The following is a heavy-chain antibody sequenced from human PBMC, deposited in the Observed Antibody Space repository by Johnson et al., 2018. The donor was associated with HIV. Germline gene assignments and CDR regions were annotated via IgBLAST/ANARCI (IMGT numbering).Heavy chain of an antibody. CDR2: INWNGGST. J-gene: IGHJ3*02. CDR3: ARYSSGWYGAFDI. CDR1: GFTFSSYW. D-gene: IGHD6-19*01. Sequence: VQLVESGGGLVQPGGSLRLSCAASGFTFSSYWMHWVRQAPGKGLVWVSRINWNGGSTGYADSVKGRFTISRDNAKDSLYLQMNSLRAEDTAVYYCARYSSGWYGAFDIWGHGTMVTVSS. V-gene: IGHV3-74*01.